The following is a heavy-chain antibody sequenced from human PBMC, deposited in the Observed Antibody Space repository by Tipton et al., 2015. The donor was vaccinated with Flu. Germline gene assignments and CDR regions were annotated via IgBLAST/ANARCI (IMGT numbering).Heavy chain of an antibody. CDR1: GGPINGHY. CDR3: ARHWGSDYYYYDMDI. Sequence: LRLSCIVFGGPINGHYWSWIRQPAGKGLEWIGRINPSGSTNYNPSLKSRVTMSVDTSKNQFSLNLTSVTAADTAMYYCARHWGSDYYYYDMDIWGQGTTVTVSS. CDR2: INPSGST. J-gene: IGHJ6*02. V-gene: IGHV4-4*07. D-gene: IGHD7-27*01.